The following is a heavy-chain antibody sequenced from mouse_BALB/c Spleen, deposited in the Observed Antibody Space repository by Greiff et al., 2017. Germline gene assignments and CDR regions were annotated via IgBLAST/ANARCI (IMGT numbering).Heavy chain of an antibody. Sequence: EVQLQQSGAELVKPGASVKLSCTASGFNIKDTYMHWVKQRPEQGLEWIGRIDPANGNTKYDPKFQGKATITADTSSNTAYLQLSSLTSEDTAVYYCARERGSFYGSLYYFDYWGQGTTLTVSS. V-gene: IGHV14-3*02. CDR1: GFNIKDTY. D-gene: IGHD1-1*01. J-gene: IGHJ2*01. CDR2: IDPANGNT. CDR3: ARERGSFYGSLYYFDY.